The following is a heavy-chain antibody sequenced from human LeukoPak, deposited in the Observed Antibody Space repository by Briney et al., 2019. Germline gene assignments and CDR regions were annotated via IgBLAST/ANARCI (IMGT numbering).Heavy chain of an antibody. V-gene: IGHV4-39*01. Sequence: SSETLSLTCTVSGGSISSSSYYWGWIRQPPGKGLEWIGSIYYSGSTYYNPSLKSRVTISVDTSKNQFSLKLSSVTAADTAVYYCASHAFGGGFWGRGTLVTVSS. D-gene: IGHD3-16*01. J-gene: IGHJ4*02. CDR2: IYYSGST. CDR1: GGSISSSSYY. CDR3: ASHAFGGGF.